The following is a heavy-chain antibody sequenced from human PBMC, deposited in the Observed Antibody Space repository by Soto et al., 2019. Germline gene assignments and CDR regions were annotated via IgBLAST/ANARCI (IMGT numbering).Heavy chain of an antibody. CDR3: AKEDWYYFDY. V-gene: IGHV3-23*01. J-gene: IGHJ4*02. D-gene: IGHD3-9*01. Sequence: EVQLLESGGGLGQPGGSLRLSCAASGFTFRGSAMGWVRQAPGKGLEWVSNIGASGGDPRYADSVKGRFTISRDNSKNTLYLQMNSLRADDTAIYYCAKEDWYYFDYWGQGILVTVSS. CDR1: GFTFRGSA. CDR2: IGASGGDP.